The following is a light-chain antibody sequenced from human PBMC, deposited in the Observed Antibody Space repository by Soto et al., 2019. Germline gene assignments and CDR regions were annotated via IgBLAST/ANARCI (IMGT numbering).Light chain of an antibody. CDR2: GAS. V-gene: IGKV3-15*01. J-gene: IGKJ3*01. CDR3: QQRGT. Sequence: EIVMTQSPATLSVSPGARATLSCRASQSVSSNLAWYQQKPGQAPRLLIYGASTRATGIPARFSGSGSGTDFTLTISSLEPEDFAVYYCQQRGTFGPGTKVDI. CDR1: QSVSSN.